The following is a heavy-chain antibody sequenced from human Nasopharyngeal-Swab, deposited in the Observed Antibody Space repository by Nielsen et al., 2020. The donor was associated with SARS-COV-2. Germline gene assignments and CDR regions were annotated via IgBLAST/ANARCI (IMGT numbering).Heavy chain of an antibody. D-gene: IGHD3-10*01. CDR2: IIPIFGTA. Sequence: WVRQAPGQRLEWMGGIIPIFGTASYAQKFQGRVTITADESTSTAYMELSSLRSEDTAVYYCALITMVRGVTAGQLDPWGQGTLVTVSS. CDR3: ALITMVRGVTAGQLDP. V-gene: IGHV1-69*01. J-gene: IGHJ5*02.